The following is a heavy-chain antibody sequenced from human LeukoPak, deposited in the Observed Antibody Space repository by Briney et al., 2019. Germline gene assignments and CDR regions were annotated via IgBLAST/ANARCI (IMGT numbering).Heavy chain of an antibody. CDR1: GFTVSSNY. CDR2: IYSGGST. Sequence: GGSLRLSCAASGFTVSSNYMSWVRQAPGKGLEWVSVIYSGGSTYYADSVKGRFTISRDNSKNTLYLQMSSLRAEDTAVYYCARQDATTTPGGYFDYWGQGTLVTVSS. D-gene: IGHD4-17*01. V-gene: IGHV3-66*04. J-gene: IGHJ4*02. CDR3: ARQDATTTPGGYFDY.